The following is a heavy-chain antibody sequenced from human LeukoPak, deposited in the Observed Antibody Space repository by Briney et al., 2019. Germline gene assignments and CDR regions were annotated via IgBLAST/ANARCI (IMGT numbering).Heavy chain of an antibody. CDR1: GYSFTSYW. J-gene: IGHJ6*02. Sequence: GESLKISCKGSGYSFTSYWIGWVRQMPGKGLEWMGIIYPGDSDTRYSPSFQGQVTISADKSISTAYLQWSSLKASDTAMYYCARQISSTSWLYYYGMDVWGQGTTITVSS. V-gene: IGHV5-51*01. CDR3: ARQISSTSWLYYYGMDV. D-gene: IGHD2-2*01. CDR2: IYPGDSDT.